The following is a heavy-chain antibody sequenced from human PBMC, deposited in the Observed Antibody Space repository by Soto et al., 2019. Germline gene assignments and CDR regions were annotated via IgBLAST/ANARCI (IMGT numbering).Heavy chain of an antibody. D-gene: IGHD5-12*01. CDR2: IYSDGST. J-gene: IGHJ4*02. CDR3: ARDGFKMATIPFDY. Sequence: PGGSLRLSCAASGFTVNSNYMSWVRQAPGKGLEWVSVIYSDGSTYYADSVKGRFIISRDNSNNTLYFQMNSLRAEDTAVYYCARDGFKMATIPFDYWGQGTLVTVSS. V-gene: IGHV3-66*01. CDR1: GFTVNSNY.